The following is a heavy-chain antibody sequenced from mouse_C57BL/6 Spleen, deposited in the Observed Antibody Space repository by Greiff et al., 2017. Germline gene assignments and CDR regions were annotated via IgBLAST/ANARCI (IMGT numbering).Heavy chain of an antibody. CDR3: AREGAYYGSSYIDY. J-gene: IGHJ2*01. D-gene: IGHD1-1*01. CDR2: IYPSDSET. CDR1: GYTFTSYW. Sequence: VQLQQPGAELVRPGSSVKLSCKASGYTFTSYWMAWVKQRPGQGLEWIGNIYPSDSETHYNQKFKDKGTLTVDKSSSTAYMQLSSLTSEDSAVYYCAREGAYYGSSYIDYWGQGTTLTVSS. V-gene: IGHV1-61*01.